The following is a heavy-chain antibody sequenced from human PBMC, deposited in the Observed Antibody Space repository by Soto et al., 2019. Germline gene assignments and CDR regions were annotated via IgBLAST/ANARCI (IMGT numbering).Heavy chain of an antibody. V-gene: IGHV1-58*02. CDR2: IVVGSGNT. Sequence: SVKVSCKASGFTFTSSAMQWVRQARGQRLEWIGWIVVGSGNTNYAQKFQERVTITRDMSTSTAYMELSSLRSEDTAVYYCAAGGRFYYDSSGYFSFVFPDAFDIWGQGTMVTVSS. J-gene: IGHJ3*02. CDR3: AAGGRFYYDSSGYFSFVFPDAFDI. CDR1: GFTFTSSA. D-gene: IGHD3-22*01.